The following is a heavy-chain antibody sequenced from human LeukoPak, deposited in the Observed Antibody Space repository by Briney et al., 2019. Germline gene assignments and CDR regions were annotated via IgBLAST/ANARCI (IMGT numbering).Heavy chain of an antibody. D-gene: IGHD2-2*01. CDR3: ARIYCSSTSCYQVGYMDV. V-gene: IGHV3-23*01. CDR1: GFTFSSYA. CDR2: ISGSGGST. Sequence: GGSLRLSCAASGFTFSSYAMSWVRQAPGKGLEWVSAISGSGGSTYYADSVKGRFTISRDNSKNTLYLQMNSLRAEDTAVYYCARIYCSSTSCYQVGYMDVWGKGTTVTVSS. J-gene: IGHJ6*03.